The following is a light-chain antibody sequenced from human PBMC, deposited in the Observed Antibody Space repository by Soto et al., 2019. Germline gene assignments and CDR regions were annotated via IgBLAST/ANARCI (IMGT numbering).Light chain of an antibody. CDR3: QQYGDSPL. CDR2: GAS. J-gene: IGKJ3*01. CDR1: QSVRSSY. V-gene: IGKV3-20*01. Sequence: EIVLTQSPGTLSLSPGDRATHTCRASQSVRSSYLAWYQQKPGQAPRLLIYGASSRATGIPARFSGSGSGTDFTLTISRLEPEDFAVYHCQQYGDSPLFGPGTKVDIK.